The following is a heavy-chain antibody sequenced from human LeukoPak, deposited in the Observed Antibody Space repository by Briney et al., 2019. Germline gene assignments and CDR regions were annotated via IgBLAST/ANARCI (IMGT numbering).Heavy chain of an antibody. Sequence: GGSLRLSCAASGFTVSSNYMSWVRQAPGKGLEWVSVIYSGGSTYYADSVKGRFTISRDNSKNTLYLQMNSLRAEDTAVYYCASTSMVRGVIGYYYGMDVWGQGTTVTVSS. V-gene: IGHV3-53*01. J-gene: IGHJ6*02. CDR1: GFTVSSNY. D-gene: IGHD3-10*01. CDR3: ASTSMVRGVIGYYYGMDV. CDR2: IYSGGST.